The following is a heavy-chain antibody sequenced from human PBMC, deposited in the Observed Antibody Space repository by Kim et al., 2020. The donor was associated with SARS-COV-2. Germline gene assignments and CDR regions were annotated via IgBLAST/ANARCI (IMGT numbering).Heavy chain of an antibody. J-gene: IGHJ4*02. D-gene: IGHD5-12*01. Sequence: GGSLRLSCAASGFTVSSIYMCWIRQAPAKGLEWVSVISSGGSTYYAASGKGKLTISRDNSKNTLYLQMNSPRGEDTAVYYCARDGGYSGYDDYYFDYWGQGTLVTVSS. CDR2: ISSGGST. CDR1: GFTVSSIY. V-gene: IGHV3-66*01. CDR3: ARDGGYSGYDDYYFDY.